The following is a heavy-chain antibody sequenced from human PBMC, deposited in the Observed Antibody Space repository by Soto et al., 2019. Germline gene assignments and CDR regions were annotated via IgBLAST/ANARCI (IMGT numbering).Heavy chain of an antibody. J-gene: IGHJ4*02. CDR1: GFTFSRFD. Sequence: GVLRLSCAASGFTFSRFDLHWVRQAPGKGLEWISYISSSGSTAYYASSVEGRFTISRDNANNSVYLQMDSLRAEDTALYFCTRAAWFPYLSFYCGQGALVTVSS. D-gene: IGHD3-10*01. V-gene: IGHV3-48*03. CDR3: TRAAWFPYLSFY. CDR2: ISSSGSTA.